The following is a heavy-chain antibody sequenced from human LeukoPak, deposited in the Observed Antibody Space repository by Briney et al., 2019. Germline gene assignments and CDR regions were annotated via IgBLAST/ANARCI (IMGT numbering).Heavy chain of an antibody. CDR2: IYYSGST. D-gene: IGHD4-17*01. V-gene: IGHV4-59*01. J-gene: IGHJ5*02. Sequence: NPSETLSLTCTVSGGSISSYYWSWIRQPPGKGLEWIGYIYYSGSTNYNPSLKSRVTISVDTSKNQFSLKLSSVTAADTAVYYCARGPPAGNDYASYWFDPWGQGTLVTVSS. CDR3: ARGPPAGNDYASYWFDP. CDR1: GGSISSYY.